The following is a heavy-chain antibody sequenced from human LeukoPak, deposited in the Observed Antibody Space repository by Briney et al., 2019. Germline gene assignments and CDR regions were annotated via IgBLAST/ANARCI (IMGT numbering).Heavy chain of an antibody. D-gene: IGHD3-10*01. CDR3: ARAPRFRLVGVPKGPFDP. CDR1: GFTVSSNY. J-gene: IGHJ5*02. V-gene: IGHV3-53*01. Sequence: GGSLRLSCAASGFTVSSNYMSWVRQAPGKGLEWVSIIYSGGSTFYADSVKGRFTISRDNAKNSLYLRMNSLRAGDTAVYYCARAPRFRLVGVPKGPFDPWGQGTLVTVSS. CDR2: IYSGGST.